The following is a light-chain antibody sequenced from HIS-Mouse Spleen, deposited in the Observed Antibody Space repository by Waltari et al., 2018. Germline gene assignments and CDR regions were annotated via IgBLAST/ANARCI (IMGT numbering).Light chain of an antibody. Sequence: SYELTQPPSVSVSLGQMARITCSGEALPKKYSYWYQQKPGQFPVLVIYKDSGRPSGIPERFSGSSSGTIVTLTISGVQAEDEADYYCLSADSSGTYLYVFGTGTKVTVL. CDR2: KDS. J-gene: IGLJ1*01. CDR3: LSADSSGTYLYV. CDR1: ALPKKY. V-gene: IGLV3-16*01.